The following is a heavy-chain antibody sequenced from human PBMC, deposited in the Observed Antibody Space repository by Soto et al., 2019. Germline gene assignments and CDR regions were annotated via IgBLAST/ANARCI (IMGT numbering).Heavy chain of an antibody. CDR1: GYTFTSYG. CDR2: ISAYNGNT. Sequence: ASVKVSCKASGYTFTSYGISWVRQAPGQGLEWMGWISAYNGNTKYSQRFQDRVTISADKSISTAYLQWSSLKASDTAMYYCARRVTTFWFDPWGQGTLVTVSS. CDR3: ARRVTTFWFDP. D-gene: IGHD4-4*01. J-gene: IGHJ5*02. V-gene: IGHV1-18*01.